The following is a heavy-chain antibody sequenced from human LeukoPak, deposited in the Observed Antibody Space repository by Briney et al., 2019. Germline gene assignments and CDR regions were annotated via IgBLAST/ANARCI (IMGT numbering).Heavy chain of an antibody. CDR3: ARDTSVLEWLLYGAFDI. CDR1: GYTFTSYG. Sequence: ASVKVSCKASGYTFTSYGISWVRQAPGQGLEWMGWISAYNGNTNYAQKLQGRVTTTTATSTSTAYMELRSLRSDDTAVYYCARDTSVLEWLLYGAFDIWGQGPMVTVSS. CDR2: ISAYNGNT. J-gene: IGHJ3*02. D-gene: IGHD3-3*01. V-gene: IGHV1-18*01.